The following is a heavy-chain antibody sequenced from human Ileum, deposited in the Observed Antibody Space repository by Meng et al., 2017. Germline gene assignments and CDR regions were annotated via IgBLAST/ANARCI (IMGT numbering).Heavy chain of an antibody. D-gene: IGHD3-10*01. V-gene: IGHV1-24*01. Sequence: QVQLVQAGAEVKKPGASVKVSCKVSGYTLTELSMHWVRQAPGKGLEWMGGFDPEDGETIYAQKFQGRVTITEDTSTDTAYMELSSLRSEDTAVYYCATDRSQGRFGESPPGTDYWGQGTLVTVSS. CDR2: FDPEDGET. J-gene: IGHJ4*02. CDR3: ATDRSQGRFGESPPGTDY. CDR1: GYTLTELS.